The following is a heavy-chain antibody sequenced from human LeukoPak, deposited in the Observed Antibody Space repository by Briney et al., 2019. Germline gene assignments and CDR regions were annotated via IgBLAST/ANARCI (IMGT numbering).Heavy chain of an antibody. CDR2: MKSNNGHT. J-gene: IGHJ4*02. D-gene: IGHD7-27*01. V-gene: IGHV1-8*01. CDR1: GYTFTSFD. Sequence: ASVKVSCTASGYTFTSFDFNWVRQATGQGLEWMGWMKSNNGHTGYAQKFRGRVTMTRDTSISTAYMELSSLTFEDTAVYYCARGPPNWGMVGYWGQGTLVTVSS. CDR3: ARGPPNWGMVGY.